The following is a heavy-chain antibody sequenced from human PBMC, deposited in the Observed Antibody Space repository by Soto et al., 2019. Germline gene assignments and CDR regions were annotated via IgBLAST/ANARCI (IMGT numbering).Heavy chain of an antibody. CDR1: GFTFSSYG. V-gene: IGHV3-30*18. CDR3: AKEQQLAYNWFDP. Sequence: QVQLVESGGGVVQPGRSLRLSCAASGFTFSSYGMHWVRQAPGKGLEWVAVISYDGSNKYYADSVKGRVTISRDNSKNTLYLQMNSLRAEDTAVYYCAKEQQLAYNWFDPWGQGTLVTVSS. D-gene: IGHD6-13*01. J-gene: IGHJ5*02. CDR2: ISYDGSNK.